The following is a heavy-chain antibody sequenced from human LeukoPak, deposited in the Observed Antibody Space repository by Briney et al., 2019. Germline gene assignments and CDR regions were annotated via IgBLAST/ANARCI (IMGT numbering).Heavy chain of an antibody. CDR1: GYSFTSYW. Sequence: GESLKISCKGSGYSFTSYWIGWVRQMPGKGLEWMGIIYPGDSDTRYSPSFQGQVTISAHKSISPAYLQWSSLKASDTAMYYCARHRGGGGYHHYYYYMDVWGKGTTVTVSS. D-gene: IGHD3-22*01. V-gene: IGHV5-51*01. CDR2: IYPGDSDT. J-gene: IGHJ6*03. CDR3: ARHRGGGGYHHYYYYMDV.